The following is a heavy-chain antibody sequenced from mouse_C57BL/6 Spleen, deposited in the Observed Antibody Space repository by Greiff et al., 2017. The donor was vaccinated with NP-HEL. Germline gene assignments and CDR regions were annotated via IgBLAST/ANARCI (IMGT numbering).Heavy chain of an antibody. CDR3: ARSDFH. CDR2: IDPSDSYT. Sequence: QVQLQQPGAELVMPGASVKLSCKASGYTFTSYWMHWVKQRPGQGLEWIGVIDPSDSYTNYNQKFKGKATLTVDTSSSTAYMQLSSLTSEDSAVYYCARSDFHWGQGTTLTVSS. J-gene: IGHJ2*01. V-gene: IGHV1-59*01. CDR1: GYTFTSYW.